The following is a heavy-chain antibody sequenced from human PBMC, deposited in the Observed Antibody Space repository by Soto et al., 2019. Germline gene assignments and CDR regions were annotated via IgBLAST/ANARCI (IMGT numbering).Heavy chain of an antibody. CDR2: IYYSGST. Sequence: SETLSLTCTVSGGSISSYYWSWIRQPPGKGLEWIGYIYYSGSTNYNPSLKSRVTISVDTSKNQFSLKLSSVTAADTAVYYCGSGRYDILTGYRMDVWCPGTTVTVSS. J-gene: IGHJ6*02. V-gene: IGHV4-59*01. CDR1: GGSISSYY. CDR3: GSGRYDILTGYRMDV. D-gene: IGHD3-9*01.